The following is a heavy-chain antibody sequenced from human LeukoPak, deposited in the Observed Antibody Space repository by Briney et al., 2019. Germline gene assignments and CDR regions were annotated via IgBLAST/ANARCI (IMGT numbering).Heavy chain of an antibody. CDR1: GGSISSGDYY. CDR2: IYYSGST. V-gene: IGHV4-39*01. D-gene: IGHD3-3*01. Sequence: SETLSLTXTVPGGSISSGDYYWGWIRQPPGKGLEWIGSIYYSGSTYYNPSLKSRVTISVDTSKNQFSLKLSSVTAADTAVYYCARRGYDFWSGYYDYWGQGTLVTVSS. CDR3: ARRGYDFWSGYYDY. J-gene: IGHJ4*02.